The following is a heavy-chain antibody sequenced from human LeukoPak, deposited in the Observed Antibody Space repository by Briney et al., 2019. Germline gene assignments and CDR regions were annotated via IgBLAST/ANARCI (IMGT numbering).Heavy chain of an antibody. J-gene: IGHJ4*02. CDR3: ASHIYCSGGSCDDY. V-gene: IGHV4-61*09. CDR2: IYYSGST. Sequence: PSQTLSLTCTVSGGSISSGSYYWSWIRQPAGKGLEWIGYIYYSGSTNYNPSLKSRVTISVDTSKNQFSLKLGSVTAADTAVYYCASHIYCSGGSCDDYWGQGTLVTVSS. D-gene: IGHD2-15*01. CDR1: GGSISSGSYY.